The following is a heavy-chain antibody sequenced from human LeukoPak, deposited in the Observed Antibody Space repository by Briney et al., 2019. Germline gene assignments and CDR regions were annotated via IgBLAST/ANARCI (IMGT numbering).Heavy chain of an antibody. J-gene: IGHJ6*02. CDR3: ARDYGDYEFYGMDV. V-gene: IGHV1-69*13. D-gene: IGHD4-17*01. Sequence: SVKVSCRASGGTFSSYAISWVRQAPGQGLEWMGGIIPIFGTANYAQKFQGRVTITADESTSTAYMELSSLRSEDTAVYYCARDYGDYEFYGMDVWGQGTTVTVSS. CDR2: IIPIFGTA. CDR1: GGTFSSYA.